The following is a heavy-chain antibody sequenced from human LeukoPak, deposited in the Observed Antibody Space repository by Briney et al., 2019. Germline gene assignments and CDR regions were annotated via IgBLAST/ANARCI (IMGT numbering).Heavy chain of an antibody. CDR3: ATTMDTAIEISLGFDY. CDR2: IYGGGST. CDR1: GFTVSSNY. J-gene: IGHJ4*02. D-gene: IGHD5-18*01. V-gene: IGHV3-53*01. Sequence: GGSLRLSCAASGFTVSSNYMSWVRQAPGKGLEWVSIIYGGGSTYHADSVKGRFTISRDNSKNTLYLQMNSLRAEDTAVYYCATTMDTAIEISLGFDYWGQGTLVTVSS.